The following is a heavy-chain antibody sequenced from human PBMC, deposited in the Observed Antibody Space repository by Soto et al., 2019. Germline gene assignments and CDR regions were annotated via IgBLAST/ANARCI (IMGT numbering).Heavy chain of an antibody. V-gene: IGHV3-23*01. J-gene: IGHJ4*02. CDR1: GFTFSSYA. Sequence: GGSLRLSCAASGFTFSSYAMSWVRQAPGKGLEWVSAISGSGGSTYYADSVKGRFTISRDNSKNTLYLQMNSLRAEDTAVYYCAKDTSYDFWSGYYIGSGDYWGQGTLVTDSS. CDR3: AKDTSYDFWSGYYIGSGDY. D-gene: IGHD3-3*01. CDR2: ISGSGGST.